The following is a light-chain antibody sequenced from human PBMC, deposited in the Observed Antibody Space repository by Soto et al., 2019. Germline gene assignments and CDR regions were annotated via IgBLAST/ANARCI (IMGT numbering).Light chain of an antibody. CDR2: EGF. Sequence: QSALTQPASVSGSPGQSITISCTGSSSDVANMNLVSWYQQHPGKAPKVMIFEGFRRPSGVSDRFSGSKSGNTASLTISGLQPEDEADYYCCSYADTSTFVLFGGGTKLTVL. J-gene: IGLJ2*01. CDR3: CSYADTSTFVL. V-gene: IGLV2-23*03. CDR1: SSDVANMNL.